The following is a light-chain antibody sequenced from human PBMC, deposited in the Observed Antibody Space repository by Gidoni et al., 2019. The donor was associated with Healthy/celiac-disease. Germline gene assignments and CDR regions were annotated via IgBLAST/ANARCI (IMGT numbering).Light chain of an antibody. CDR3: QQYGSSPWT. Sequence: EIVLTQSPGTLSLSPGERATLSCRASQSVSSSYLAWYQQKPGQAPRLLIYGASSRATGIPERFSGSGYGTDFTLTISRQEPEDFAVYYCQQYGSSPWTFGKGTKVEIK. CDR1: QSVSSSY. CDR2: GAS. V-gene: IGKV3-20*01. J-gene: IGKJ1*01.